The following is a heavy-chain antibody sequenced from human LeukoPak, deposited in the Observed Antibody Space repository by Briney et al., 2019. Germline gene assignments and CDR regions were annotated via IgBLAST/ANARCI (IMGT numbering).Heavy chain of an antibody. D-gene: IGHD3-22*01. V-gene: IGHV3-48*01. J-gene: IGHJ4*02. CDR3: ARAQYDNADGDFDY. CDR2: ISSSSSTI. Sequence: GGSLRLSCAASGFTFSSYSMNWVRQAPGKGLEWVSYISSSSSTIYYADSVKGRFTISRDNAKNSLYLQMNSLRVEDTAVYYCARAQYDNADGDFDYWGQGTLATVSS. CDR1: GFTFSSYS.